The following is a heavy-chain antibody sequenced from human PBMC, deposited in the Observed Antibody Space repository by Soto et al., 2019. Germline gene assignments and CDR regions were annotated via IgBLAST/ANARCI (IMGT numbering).Heavy chain of an antibody. J-gene: IGHJ5*01. CDR2: ISSSGSTI. D-gene: IGHD5-18*01. V-gene: IGHV3-48*03. Sequence: GGSLRLSCAASGFTLSSYEMNWVRQAPGKGLEWVSYISSSGSTIYYADSVKGRFTISRDNAKNSLYLQMNSLRAEDTAVYYCAREGLVVGYSYGFDSWGQGTLVTVSS. CDR3: AREGLVVGYSYGFDS. CDR1: GFTLSSYE.